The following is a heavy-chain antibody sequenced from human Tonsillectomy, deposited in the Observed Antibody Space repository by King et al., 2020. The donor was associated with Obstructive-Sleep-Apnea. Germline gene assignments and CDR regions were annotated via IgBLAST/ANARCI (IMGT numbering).Heavy chain of an antibody. CDR2: IRGQANGGTP. D-gene: IGHD5-24*01. CDR1: GFSFGDHA. V-gene: IGHV3-49*03. Sequence: VQLVESGGGLVQPGRSLRLSCTASGFSFGDHAMSWFRQAPGKGLEWVGFIRGQANGGTPEYAASVKGRFTVSRDDSKSIAYLQMNTLKTEDTAVYYCTRVWVEKATTPIDFWGQGTLVTVSS. J-gene: IGHJ4*02. CDR3: TRVWVEKATTPIDF.